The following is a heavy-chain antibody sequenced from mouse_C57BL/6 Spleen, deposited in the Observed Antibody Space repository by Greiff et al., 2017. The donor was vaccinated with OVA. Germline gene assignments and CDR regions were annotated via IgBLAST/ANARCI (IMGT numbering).Heavy chain of an antibody. J-gene: IGHJ4*01. CDR1: GYSFTDYN. V-gene: IGHV1-39*01. D-gene: IGHD1-1*01. Sequence: VQLKESGPELVKPGASVKISCKASGYSFTDYNMNWVKQSNGKSLEWIGVINPNYGTTSYNQKFKGKATLTVDQSSSTAYMQLNSLTSEDSAVYYCASYYYGHYAMDYWGQGTSVTVSS. CDR2: INPNYGTT. CDR3: ASYYYGHYAMDY.